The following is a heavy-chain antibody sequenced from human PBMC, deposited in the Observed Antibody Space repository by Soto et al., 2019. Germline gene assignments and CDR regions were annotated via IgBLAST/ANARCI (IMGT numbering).Heavy chain of an antibody. CDR2: IYYSGST. Sequence: SETLSLTYTVSGGSISSYYWSWIRQTPRKGLECIGYIYYSGSTNYHPPLKSRSTISVDTSNNQSSLQLSSVTAADTAVYYCATLVDTAMVLDYWGQGTMVTV. CDR3: ATLVDTAMVLDY. V-gene: IGHV4-59*01. CDR1: GGSISSYY. D-gene: IGHD5-18*01. J-gene: IGHJ4*01.